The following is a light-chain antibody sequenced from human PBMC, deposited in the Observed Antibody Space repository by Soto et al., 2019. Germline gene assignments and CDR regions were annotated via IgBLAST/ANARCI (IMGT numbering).Light chain of an antibody. CDR2: SNN. CDR1: SSNIGSNT. CDR3: AALDDSLNGVV. J-gene: IGLJ2*01. V-gene: IGLV1-44*01. Sequence: QSVLTQPPSASGTPGQRVTISCSGSSSNIGSNTVNWYQQLPGTAPKLFIYSNNQRPSGVPDRFSGSKSGTSASLAISGLQSEDEADYYCAALDDSLNGVVFGGGTKVTVL.